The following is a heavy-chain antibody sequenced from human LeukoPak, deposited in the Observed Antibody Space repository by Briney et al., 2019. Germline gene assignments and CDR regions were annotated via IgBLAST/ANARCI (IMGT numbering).Heavy chain of an antibody. CDR1: GYIFTGYY. J-gene: IGHJ4*02. CDR3: ARDRDYYDSSGYIDY. Sequence: GASVKVSCKASGYIFTGYYMHWVRQAPGQGLERVGWINPNSGGTNYAQKFQGRVTMTRDTSISTAYMELSRLRSDDTAVYYCARDRDYYDSSGYIDYWGQGTLVTVSS. V-gene: IGHV1-2*02. CDR2: INPNSGGT. D-gene: IGHD3-22*01.